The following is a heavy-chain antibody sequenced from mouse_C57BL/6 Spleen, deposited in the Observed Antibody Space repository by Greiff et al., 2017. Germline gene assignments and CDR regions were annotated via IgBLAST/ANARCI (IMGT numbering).Heavy chain of an antibody. V-gene: IGHV1-75*01. J-gene: IGHJ4*01. CDR3: ATYDYDVRGAMDY. CDR2: IFPGSGST. Sequence: QVQLKQSGPELVKPGASVKISCKASGYTFTDYYINWVKQRPGQGLEWIGWIFPGSGSTYYNEKFKGKATLTVDKSSSTAYMLLSSLTSEDSAVYIWATYDYDVRGAMDYWGQGTSVTVSS. D-gene: IGHD2-4*01. CDR1: GYTFTDYY.